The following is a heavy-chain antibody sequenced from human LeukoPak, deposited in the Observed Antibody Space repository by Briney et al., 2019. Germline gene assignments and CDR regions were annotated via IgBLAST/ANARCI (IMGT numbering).Heavy chain of an antibody. D-gene: IGHD5-18*01. CDR1: GGSISRGGYY. J-gene: IGHJ3*02. Sequence: SETLSLTCTVSGGSISRGGYYWSWIRQHPGKGLEYIGYIYYSGSIYYNPSLKSRVTISLDPSKIQFSLKLSSVTAADTAVYYCARDRGYSYGCDAFDIWGQGTMVSVSS. V-gene: IGHV4-31*03. CDR3: ARDRGYSYGCDAFDI. CDR2: IYYSGSI.